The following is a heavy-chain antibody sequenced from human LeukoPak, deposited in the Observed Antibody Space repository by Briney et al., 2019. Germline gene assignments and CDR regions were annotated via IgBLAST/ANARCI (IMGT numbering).Heavy chain of an antibody. CDR1: GGSISSYY. Sequence: KPSETLSLTCTVSGGSISSYYWSWIRQHPGKGLEWIGYIYYSGSTNYNTPLKSRVTISVDTSKNQFSLKLSSVTPEDTAVYHCARAQWLVYYFDYWGQGTLVTVSS. CDR2: IYYSGST. D-gene: IGHD6-19*01. J-gene: IGHJ4*02. CDR3: ARAQWLVYYFDY. V-gene: IGHV4-59*12.